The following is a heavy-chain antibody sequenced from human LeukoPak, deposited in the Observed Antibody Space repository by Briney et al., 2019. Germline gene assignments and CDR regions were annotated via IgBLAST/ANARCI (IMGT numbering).Heavy chain of an antibody. D-gene: IGHD3-10*01. J-gene: IGHJ4*02. CDR3: ARAAYMVRGVIITPPFDY. V-gene: IGHV3-48*03. CDR1: GFTFTGYE. CDR2: ISSTGSTM. Sequence: GGSLRLPCAASGFTFTGYEMNWVRQAPGKGLEWVSSISSTGSTMYYADSVKGRFTISRDNAKNSLYLQMNSLRAEDTAIYYCARAAYMVRGVIITPPFDYWGQGTLVTVSS.